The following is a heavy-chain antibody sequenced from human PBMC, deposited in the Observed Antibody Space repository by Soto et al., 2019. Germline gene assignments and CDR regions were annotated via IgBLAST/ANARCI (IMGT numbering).Heavy chain of an antibody. CDR1: GGTFSSYA. J-gene: IGHJ5*02. V-gene: IGHV1-69*13. Sequence: SVKVSCKASGGTFSSYAISWVRQAPGQGLEWMGGIIPIFGTANYAQKSQGRVTITADESTSTAYMELSSLRSEDTAVYYCARDREQQLHIGYWFDPWGQGTLVTAPQ. D-gene: IGHD6-13*01. CDR2: IIPIFGTA. CDR3: ARDREQQLHIGYWFDP.